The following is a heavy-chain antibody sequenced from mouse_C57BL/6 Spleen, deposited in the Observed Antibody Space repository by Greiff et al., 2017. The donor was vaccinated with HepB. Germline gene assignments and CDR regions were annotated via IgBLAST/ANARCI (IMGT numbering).Heavy chain of an antibody. Sequence: QVQLQQPGAELVRPGTSVKLSCKASGYTFTSYWMHWVKQRPGQGLEWIGVIDPSDSYTNYNQKFKGKATLTVDTSSSTAYMQLSSLTSEDSAVYYCARSLNLLLRSDYWGQGTSVTVSS. CDR2: IDPSDSYT. CDR3: ARSLNLLLRSDY. V-gene: IGHV1-59*01. D-gene: IGHD1-1*01. J-gene: IGHJ4*01. CDR1: GYTFTSYW.